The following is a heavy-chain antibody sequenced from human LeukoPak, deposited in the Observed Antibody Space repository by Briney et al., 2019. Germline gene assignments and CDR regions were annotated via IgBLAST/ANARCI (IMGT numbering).Heavy chain of an antibody. V-gene: IGHV1-8*01. CDR3: ARDLIYYDILTGYPGFDY. Sequence: ASVKVSCKASGYTFTSYDINWVRQATGQGLEWMGWMNPNSGNTGYAQKFQGRVTMTRNTSISTAYMELRSLRSDDTAVYYCARDLIYYDILTGYPGFDYWGQGTLVTVSS. CDR2: MNPNSGNT. CDR1: GYTFTSYD. J-gene: IGHJ4*02. D-gene: IGHD3-9*01.